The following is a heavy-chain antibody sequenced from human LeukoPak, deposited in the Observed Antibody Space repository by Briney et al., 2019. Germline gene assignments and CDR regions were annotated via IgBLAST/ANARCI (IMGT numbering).Heavy chain of an antibody. Sequence: GASVKVSCKASGYTFTSYDINWVRQATGQGLEWMGWMNPNSGNTGYAQNFQGRITMTRDTSKSTAYMELSSLRSEDTAVYYCARARGYSYGYKDYWGQGTLATVST. D-gene: IGHD5-18*01. V-gene: IGHV1-8*01. CDR3: ARARGYSYGYKDY. CDR1: GYTFTSYD. CDR2: MNPNSGNT. J-gene: IGHJ4*02.